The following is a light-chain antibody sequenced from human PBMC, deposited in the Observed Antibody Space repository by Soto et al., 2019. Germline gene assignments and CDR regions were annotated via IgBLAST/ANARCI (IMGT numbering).Light chain of an antibody. CDR1: QGISNY. J-gene: IGKJ1*01. CDR3: QQYNSAPRA. Sequence: DIQMTQSPSSLSASVGDRVTITCRASQGISNYLAWYQQKPGKVPKLLIYAASTLQSGVPSRFSVNGPGTDFTLTIGSLQHEDVATYYCQQYNSAPRAFGQGTKVEIK. V-gene: IGKV1-27*01. CDR2: AAS.